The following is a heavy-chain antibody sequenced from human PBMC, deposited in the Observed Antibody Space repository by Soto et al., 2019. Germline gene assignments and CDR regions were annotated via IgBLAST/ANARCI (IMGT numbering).Heavy chain of an antibody. V-gene: IGHV3-21*01. Sequence: PVGSLSLSCAASGFTFSSYSMNWVRQAPGKGLEWVSSISSSSSYIYYADSVKGRFTISRDNAKNSLYLQMNSLRAEDTAVYYCARGGSSGDYWGQGTLVTVSS. J-gene: IGHJ4*02. D-gene: IGHD1-26*01. CDR3: ARGGSSGDY. CDR2: ISSSSSYI. CDR1: GFTFSSYS.